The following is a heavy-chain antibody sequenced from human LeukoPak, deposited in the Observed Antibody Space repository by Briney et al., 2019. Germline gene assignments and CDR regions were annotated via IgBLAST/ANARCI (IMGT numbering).Heavy chain of an antibody. CDR1: GFTFSSYA. V-gene: IGHV3-23*01. CDR2: ISVSGGST. J-gene: IGHJ6*03. CDR3: ARPNDYGDYGVSYMDV. Sequence: GGSLRLSCAASGFTFSSYAMSWVRQAPGKGLEWVSAISVSGGSTYYADSVKGRFTISRVNSKNTLYLQMNSLRAEDTAVYYCARPNDYGDYGVSYMDVWGKGTTVTVSS. D-gene: IGHD4-17*01.